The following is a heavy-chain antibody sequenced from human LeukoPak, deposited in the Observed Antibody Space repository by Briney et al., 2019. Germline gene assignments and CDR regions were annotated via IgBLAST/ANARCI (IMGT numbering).Heavy chain of an antibody. D-gene: IGHD3-10*01. J-gene: IGHJ4*02. CDR3: ARGVRLLWFGSSYYFDY. V-gene: IGHV4-39*02. CDR1: GGSIASDSYF. Sequence: PSETLSLTCTVSGGSIASDSYFWAWIRQPPGKGLEWIGSIYYSGSPHYNPSLQSRATISVDTSKNHFSLKLSSVTAADTAVYYCARGVRLLWFGSSYYFDYWGQGTLVTVSS. CDR2: IYYSGSP.